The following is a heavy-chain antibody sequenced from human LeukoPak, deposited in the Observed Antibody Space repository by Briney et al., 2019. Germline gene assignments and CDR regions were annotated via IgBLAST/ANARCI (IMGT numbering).Heavy chain of an antibody. V-gene: IGHV4-34*12. Sequence: PSETLSLTCAVYGGSFSGYYWSWIRQPAGKGLGWIASIFHSGSTFYNPSVKSRVTISVDTSKNQFSLTLRSVTAADTAVYYCARETEKQWQYWGQGTMATVSS. D-gene: IGHD6-19*01. CDR3: ARETEKQWQY. J-gene: IGHJ3*01. CDR2: IFHSGST. CDR1: GGSFSGYY.